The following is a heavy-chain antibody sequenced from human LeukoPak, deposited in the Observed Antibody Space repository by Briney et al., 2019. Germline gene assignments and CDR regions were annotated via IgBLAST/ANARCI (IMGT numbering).Heavy chain of an antibody. V-gene: IGHV3-30-3*01. Sequence: GRSLRLSCVASGFXFSSYAIHWVREAPGKGLEWVAVISYDGSNTYYADSVMGRFTISRDNSKNTLYLQMNSLRPEDTAVYYCARDPWYSSAWYIDYWGQGTLVTVSS. CDR3: ARDPWYSSAWYIDY. D-gene: IGHD6-19*01. J-gene: IGHJ4*02. CDR1: GFXFSSYA. CDR2: ISYDGSNT.